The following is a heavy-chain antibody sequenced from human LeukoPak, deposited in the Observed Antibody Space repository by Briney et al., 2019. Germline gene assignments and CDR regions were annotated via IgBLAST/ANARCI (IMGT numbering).Heavy chain of an antibody. CDR3: AGGVHGYSYGYVPWELYSYMDV. J-gene: IGHJ6*03. V-gene: IGHV4-61*09. D-gene: IGHD5-18*01. CDR2: FYTSGHT. Sequence: SETLSLTCTVSGGSINSGSYYWSWIRQPAGKGLEWMGHFYTSGHTSYNPSLKSRVTISVDTSKNQFSLKMNSVTAADTAVYYCAGGVHGYSYGYVPWELYSYMDVWGKGTTVSISS. CDR1: GGSINSGSYY.